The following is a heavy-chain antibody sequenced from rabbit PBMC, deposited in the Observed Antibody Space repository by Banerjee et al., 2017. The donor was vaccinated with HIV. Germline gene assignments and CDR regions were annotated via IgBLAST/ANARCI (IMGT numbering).Heavy chain of an antibody. V-gene: IGHV1S45*01. Sequence: QEQLVESGGGLVQPGGSLKFSCTASGFSFRNKYVMCWVRQAPGKGLEWIACIYAGDGNTYYASWAKGRFTISKTSSTTVTLQMTSLTAADTATYFCARDGFGTGPDYDLWGPGTLVTVS. CDR3: ARDGFGTGPDYDL. D-gene: IGHD7-1*01. CDR2: IYAGDGNT. J-gene: IGHJ4*01. CDR1: GFSFRNKYV.